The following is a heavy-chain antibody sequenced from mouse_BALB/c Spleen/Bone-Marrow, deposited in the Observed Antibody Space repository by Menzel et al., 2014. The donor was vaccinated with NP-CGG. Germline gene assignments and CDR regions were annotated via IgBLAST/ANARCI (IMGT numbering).Heavy chain of an antibody. CDR3: AREGLRRRAAMDY. CDR2: ISSGGSYT. J-gene: IGHJ4*01. V-gene: IGHV5-9-4*01. CDR1: GFTFSSYA. Sequence: VQLKESGGGLVKPGGSLKLSCAASGFTFSSYAMSWVRQSPEKRLEWVAEISSGGSYTYYPDTVTGRFTISRDNAKNTLYLEMSSLRSEDTAMYYCAREGLRRRAAMDYWGQGTSVTASS. D-gene: IGHD2-4*01.